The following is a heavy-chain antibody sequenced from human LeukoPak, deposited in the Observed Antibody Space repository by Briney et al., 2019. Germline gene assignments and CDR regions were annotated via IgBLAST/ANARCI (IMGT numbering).Heavy chain of an antibody. CDR2: ISYDGSNK. CDR1: GFTFSSYA. V-gene: IGHV3-30*04. CDR3: ARDILAAAGTLDY. J-gene: IGHJ4*02. D-gene: IGHD6-13*01. Sequence: GGSLRLSCAASGFTFSSYAMHWVRQAPGKGLEWVAVISYDGSNKYYADSVKGRFTISRDNSKNTLYLQMNSLRAEDTAVYYCARDILAAAGTLDYWGQGTLVTVSS.